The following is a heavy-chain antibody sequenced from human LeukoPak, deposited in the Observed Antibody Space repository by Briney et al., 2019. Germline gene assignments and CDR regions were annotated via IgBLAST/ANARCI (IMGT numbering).Heavy chain of an antibody. D-gene: IGHD5-24*01. J-gene: IGHJ4*02. Sequence: ASVKVSCKASGYGFTRNYIHWARQAPGQGLEWMAWINPNTGDTNYAQKFQGWVAMTRDTSISTAYMELSRLKSGDTAVYYCMRGDGTSWFPYWGQGTLVTVSS. CDR1: GYGFTRNY. V-gene: IGHV1-2*04. CDR2: INPNTGDT. CDR3: MRGDGTSWFPY.